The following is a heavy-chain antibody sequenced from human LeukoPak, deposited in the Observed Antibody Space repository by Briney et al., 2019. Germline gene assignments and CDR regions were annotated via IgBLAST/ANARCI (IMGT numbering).Heavy chain of an antibody. J-gene: IGHJ4*02. CDR1: GGTFSSYA. V-gene: IGHV1-69*04. D-gene: IGHD2-2*01. Sequence: SVKVSCKASGGTFSSYAISWVRQAPGQGLEWMGRIIPILGIANYAQKFQDRVTITADKSTSTAYMELSSLRSDDTAVYYCARGGPEYQLPNWGQGTLVTVSS. CDR3: ARGGPEYQLPN. CDR2: IIPILGIA.